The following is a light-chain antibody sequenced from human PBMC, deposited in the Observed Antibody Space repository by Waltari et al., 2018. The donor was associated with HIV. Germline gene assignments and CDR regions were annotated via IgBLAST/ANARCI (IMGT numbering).Light chain of an antibody. CDR2: DFS. Sequence: QSALTQPASVSGSPGQSITISCTGTSSDVGGSNYVSWYQQHPGKAPQLLIDDFSTRPSVVSSRFSGSKSGNTASLTISGLQSEDEDDYYCSSYTSSSTPLVVFGGGTKLTVL. J-gene: IGLJ2*01. CDR3: SSYTSSSTPLVV. CDR1: SSDVGGSNY. V-gene: IGLV2-14*03.